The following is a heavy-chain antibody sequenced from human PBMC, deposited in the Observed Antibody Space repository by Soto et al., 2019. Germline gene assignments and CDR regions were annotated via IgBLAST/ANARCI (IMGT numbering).Heavy chain of an antibody. J-gene: IGHJ4*02. V-gene: IGHV3-30*18. CDR2: ISYDGSNK. CDR1: GFTFSSYG. Sequence: QVQLVESGGGVVQPGRSLRLSCAASGFTFSSYGMHWVRQAPGKGLEWVAVISYDGSNKYYADSVKGRFTISRDNSKNTLYLQMNSLRAEDTAVYYCAKDLLHVPQAAAGPPAGHWGQGTLVTVSS. CDR3: AKDLLHVPQAAAGPPAGH. D-gene: IGHD6-13*01.